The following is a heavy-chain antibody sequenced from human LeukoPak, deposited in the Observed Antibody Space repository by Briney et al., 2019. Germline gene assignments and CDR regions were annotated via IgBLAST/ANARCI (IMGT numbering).Heavy chain of an antibody. J-gene: IGHJ6*02. V-gene: IGHV4-39*07. D-gene: IGHD5-18*01. Sequence: SETLSLTCTVSGGSISSSSYYWGWIRQPPGKGLEWIGSVYYSGSTYYNPSLKSRVTISVDTSKNQFSLKLSSVTAADTAVYYCATYSSLQLDYGMDVWGQGTTVTVSS. CDR2: VYYSGST. CDR1: GGSISSSSYY. CDR3: ATYSSLQLDYGMDV.